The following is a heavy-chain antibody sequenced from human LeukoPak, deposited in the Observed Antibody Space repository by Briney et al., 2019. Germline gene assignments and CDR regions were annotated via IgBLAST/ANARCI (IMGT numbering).Heavy chain of an antibody. Sequence: GGSLRLSCAASGFTVSSNYMSWVRQAPGKGLEWVSVIYSGGSTYYADSVKGRFTISRHNSKNTLYLQMNSLRAEDTAVYYCAKDVGYSYGYFVVWGQGTLVTVSS. CDR3: AKDVGYSYGYFVV. V-gene: IGHV3-53*04. J-gene: IGHJ4*02. CDR2: IYSGGST. CDR1: GFTVSSNY. D-gene: IGHD5-18*01.